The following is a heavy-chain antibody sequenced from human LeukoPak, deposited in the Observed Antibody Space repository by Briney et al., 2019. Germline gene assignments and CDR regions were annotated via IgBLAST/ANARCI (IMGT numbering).Heavy chain of an antibody. J-gene: IGHJ4*02. V-gene: IGHV4-59*01. CDR1: GGSISSYY. D-gene: IGHD2-15*01. CDR2: IYYSGST. CDR3: ARGMEVAATYFDY. Sequence: PSETLSLTCTVSGGSISSYYWSWIRQPPGKGLEWIGYIYYSGSTNYNPSLKSRVTISVDTSKNQFSLKLSSVTAADTAVYYCARGMEVAATYFDYWGQGTLVTVSS.